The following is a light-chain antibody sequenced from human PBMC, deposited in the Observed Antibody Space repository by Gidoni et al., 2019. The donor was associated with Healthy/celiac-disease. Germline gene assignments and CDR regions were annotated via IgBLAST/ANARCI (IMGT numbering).Light chain of an antibody. CDR2: EVS. V-gene: IGLV2-8*01. Sequence: QSALTQPPSASGSPGQSVTISCTGTSNDVGYSNYVSWYQQHPGKAPKIMIYEVSKRPSGVPDRFSGSKSGNTASLTVSGLQAEDEADYYCSSYAGSNNLGLFGGGTKLTVL. CDR3: SSYAGSNNLGL. CDR1: SNDVGYSNY. J-gene: IGLJ3*02.